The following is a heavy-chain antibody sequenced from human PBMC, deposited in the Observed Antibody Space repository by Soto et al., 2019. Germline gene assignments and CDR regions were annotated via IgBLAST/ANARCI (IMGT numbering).Heavy chain of an antibody. V-gene: IGHV5-51*01. Sequence: PGESLKISCKGSGYSFSSYWISWVRQMPGKGLEWMGIIYAGDSDTRYSPSFQGQVTISADRSTSTVFLQWASLKASDTAVYFCARKDKSGYFNWFDPWGQGTLVTVSS. J-gene: IGHJ5*02. CDR3: ARKDKSGYFNWFDP. CDR2: IYAGDSDT. CDR1: GYSFSSYW. D-gene: IGHD3-22*01.